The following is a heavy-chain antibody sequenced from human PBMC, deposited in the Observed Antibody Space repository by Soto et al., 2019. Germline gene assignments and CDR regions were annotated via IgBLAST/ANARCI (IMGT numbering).Heavy chain of an antibody. Sequence: QVQLVQSGAEVKKPGSSVKVSCKASGGTFSSYAISWVRQAPGQGLEWMGGIIPIFGTANYAQKFQGRVTITADKSTSTAYMELSSLRSEDTAVYYCARRNLLGVEWLLSSNYSYGMDVWGQGTTVTVSS. J-gene: IGHJ6*02. CDR2: IIPIFGTA. CDR3: ARRNLLGVEWLLSSNYSYGMDV. D-gene: IGHD3-3*01. CDR1: GGTFSSYA. V-gene: IGHV1-69*06.